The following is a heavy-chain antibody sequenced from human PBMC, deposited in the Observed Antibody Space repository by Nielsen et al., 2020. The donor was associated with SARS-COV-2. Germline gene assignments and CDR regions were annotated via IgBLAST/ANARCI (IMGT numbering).Heavy chain of an antibody. CDR2: INHSGST. J-gene: IGHJ6*02. CDR1: GGSFSGYQ. Sequence: GSLRLSCAVYGGSFSGYQWSWIRQPPGKGLEWIGEINHSGSTNYNPSLKSRVTISVDTSKNQFSLKLSSVTAADTAVYYCARGAMEGEWLFGAGYYYYGMDVWGQGTTVTVSS. D-gene: IGHD3-3*01. CDR3: ARGAMEGEWLFGAGYYYYGMDV. V-gene: IGHV4-34*01.